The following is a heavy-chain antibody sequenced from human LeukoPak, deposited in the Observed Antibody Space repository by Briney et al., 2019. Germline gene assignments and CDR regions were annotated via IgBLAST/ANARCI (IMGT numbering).Heavy chain of an antibody. J-gene: IGHJ4*02. D-gene: IGHD6-19*01. V-gene: IGHV1-69*13. CDR3: ASRYAGPGWYYFDY. CDR2: IIPIFGTA. CDR1: GGTFSSYA. Sequence: SVKVSCKASGGTFSSYAISWVRQAPGQGLEWMGGIIPIFGTANYAQKFQGRVTITADESTSTAYMELSSLRSEDTAVYYCASRYAGPGWYYFDYWGQGTLVTVSS.